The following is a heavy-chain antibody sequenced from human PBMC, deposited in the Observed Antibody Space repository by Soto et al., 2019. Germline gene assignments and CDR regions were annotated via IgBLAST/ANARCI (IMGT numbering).Heavy chain of an antibody. CDR1: GYDFTTYG. D-gene: IGHD1-1*01. CDR3: ARGRYGDY. V-gene: IGHV1-18*01. CDR2: ISAHNGNT. J-gene: IGHJ4*02. Sequence: QVHLVQSGAEVKKSGASVKVSCKGSGYDFTTYGITWVRQAPGQGLERMAWISAHNGNTDYAQKLQGRVTVTRDTSTSTAYMEVRSLRSDDTAVYYCARGRYGDYWGQGALVTVSS.